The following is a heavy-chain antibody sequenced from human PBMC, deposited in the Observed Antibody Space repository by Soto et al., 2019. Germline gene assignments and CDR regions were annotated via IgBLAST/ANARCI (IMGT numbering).Heavy chain of an antibody. CDR1: GGSISSSSYY. CDR3: ARDFTYGPYYGMDV. CDR2: IYYSGST. V-gene: IGHV4-39*02. J-gene: IGHJ6*02. D-gene: IGHD3-10*01. Sequence: PSETLSLTCTVSGGSISSSSYYWGWIRQPPGKGLEWIGSIYYSGSTYYNPSLKSRVTISVDTSKNQFSLKLSSVTAADTAVYYCARDFTYGPYYGMDVWGQGTTVT.